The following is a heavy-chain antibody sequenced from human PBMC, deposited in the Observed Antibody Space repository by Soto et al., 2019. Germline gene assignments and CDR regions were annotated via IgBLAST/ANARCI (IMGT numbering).Heavy chain of an antibody. J-gene: IGHJ4*02. V-gene: IGHV5-51*01. D-gene: IGHD6-13*01. Sequence: PGESLKISCKASGYTFTTSWIGWVRQMPGQGLEWMGIIDPGDSDTRYSPSFQGRITISVDKSISTAYLQRSSLEASDTAIYYCARHAGNSWKGDYFDYWGRGALVTVSS. CDR2: IDPGDSDT. CDR1: GYTFTTSW. CDR3: ARHAGNSWKGDYFDY.